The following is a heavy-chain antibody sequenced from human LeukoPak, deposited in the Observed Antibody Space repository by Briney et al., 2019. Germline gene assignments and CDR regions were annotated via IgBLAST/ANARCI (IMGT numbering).Heavy chain of an antibody. CDR1: GGSISSSNW. Sequence: SGTLSLTCAVSGGSISSSNWWSWVRQPPGKGLEWIGEINHSGSTNYNPSLKSRVTISVDTSKNQFSLKLSSVTAADTAVYYCARVLGGRFDPWGQGTLVTVSS. CDR2: INHSGST. CDR3: ARVLGGRFDP. J-gene: IGHJ5*02. V-gene: IGHV4-4*02.